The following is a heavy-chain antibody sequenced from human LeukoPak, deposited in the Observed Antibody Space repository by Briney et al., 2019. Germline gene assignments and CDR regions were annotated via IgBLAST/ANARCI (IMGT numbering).Heavy chain of an antibody. CDR1: GFTFINYW. Sequence: GGSLRLSCAASGFTFINYWMSRVRQAPGKGLEWVSSIRSSSSYIYYADSVKGRFTISRDNAKNSLYLQMNSLRAEDTAVYYCARDLQPQRWLHGFDYWGQGTLVTVSS. J-gene: IGHJ4*02. D-gene: IGHD5-24*01. CDR2: IRSSSSYI. CDR3: ARDLQPQRWLHGFDY. V-gene: IGHV3-21*01.